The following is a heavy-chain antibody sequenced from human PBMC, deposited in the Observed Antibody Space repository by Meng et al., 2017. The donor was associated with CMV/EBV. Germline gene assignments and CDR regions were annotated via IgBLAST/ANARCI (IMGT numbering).Heavy chain of an antibody. CDR3: ARFERTYGMDV. J-gene: IGHJ6*02. Sequence: GSLRLSCTVSGGSISSSSYYWGWIRQPPGKGLEWIGSIYYSGSTYYNPSLKSRVTISVGTSKNQFSLKLSSVTAADTAVYYCARFERTYGMDVWGQGTTVTVSS. CDR2: IYYSGST. V-gene: IGHV4-39*07. CDR1: GGSISSSSYY.